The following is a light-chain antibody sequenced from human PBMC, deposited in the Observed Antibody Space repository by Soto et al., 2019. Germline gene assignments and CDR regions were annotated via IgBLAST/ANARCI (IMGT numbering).Light chain of an antibody. Sequence: EIVLTQSPATLSLSPGERATLSCRASQSVSSYLAWYRQKPGQAPRLLIYDAPNRATGIPARFSGSGSGTDFTLTISSLEPEDFAVYYCQQRSNWPRTFGQGTRLEIK. CDR3: QQRSNWPRT. V-gene: IGKV3-11*01. CDR2: DAP. J-gene: IGKJ5*01. CDR1: QSVSSY.